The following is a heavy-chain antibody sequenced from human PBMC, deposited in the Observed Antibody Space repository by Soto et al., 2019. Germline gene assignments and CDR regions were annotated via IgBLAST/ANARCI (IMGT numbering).Heavy chain of an antibody. CDR3: ASLIHCLNTACYFDY. CDR1: GGSISSSSYY. V-gene: IGHV4-39*01. Sequence: QLQLQESGPGLVKPSETLSLTCTVSGGSISSSSYYWGWIRQPPGKGLEWIGSIYYSGKTYYNPTLQSPVSISVDTAKNEFLLTLISVTAADTTVYYCASLIHCLNTACYFDYLGQGTLVTVSS. J-gene: IGHJ4*02. CDR2: IYYSGKT. D-gene: IGHD2-15*01.